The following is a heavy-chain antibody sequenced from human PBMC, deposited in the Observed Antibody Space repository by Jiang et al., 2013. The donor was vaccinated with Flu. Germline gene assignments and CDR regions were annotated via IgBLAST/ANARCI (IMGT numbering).Heavy chain of an antibody. J-gene: IGHJ4*02. V-gene: IGHV3-7*01. CDR2: IKEDGSQK. CDR3: VRGGWTAIDY. Sequence: LVQPGGSLRLSCVASGFSFSSYYMGWVRQAPGKGLEWVAKIKEDGSQKSYVDSVRGRFTISRDNSKNSLYLEMSSLRSDDTALFYCVRGGWTAIDYWGQGTLVTVSS. CDR1: GFSFSSYY. D-gene: IGHD6-19*01.